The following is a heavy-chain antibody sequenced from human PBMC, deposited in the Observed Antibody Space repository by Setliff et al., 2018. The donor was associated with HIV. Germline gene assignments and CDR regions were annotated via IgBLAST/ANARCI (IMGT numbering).Heavy chain of an antibody. D-gene: IGHD3-22*01. CDR2: INHSGST. V-gene: IGHV4-34*01. Sequence: SETLSLTCAVYGGSFSGYYWSWIRQPPGKGLEWIGEINHSGSTNYNPSLKSRVTISVDTSKNQFSLKLNSVTAADTAVYYCARGDYYDSTGYYDYWGQGTLVTVSS. CDR1: GGSFSGYY. J-gene: IGHJ4*02. CDR3: ARGDYYDSTGYYDY.